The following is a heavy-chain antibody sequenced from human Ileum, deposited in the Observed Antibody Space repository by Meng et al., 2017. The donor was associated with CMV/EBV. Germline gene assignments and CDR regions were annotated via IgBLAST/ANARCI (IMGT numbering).Heavy chain of an antibody. CDR1: ARSVRGDS. Sequence: APGRGRPSGTLSPTCAVRARSVRGDSWSWIRAPAGKGLAWIRRIHTCGSPNYTPSLKSRFPMSVDTSKTQFSLKLSSVTAADTAVYYCARGPYSSSWSSFDYWGQGTLVTVSS. CDR2: IHTCGSP. CDR3: ARGPYSSSWSSFDY. V-gene: IGHV4-4*07. D-gene: IGHD6-13*01. J-gene: IGHJ4*02.